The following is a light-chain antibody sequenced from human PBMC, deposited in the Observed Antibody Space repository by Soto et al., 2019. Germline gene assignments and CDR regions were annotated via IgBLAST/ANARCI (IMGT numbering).Light chain of an antibody. Sequence: QSALTQPASVSGSPGQSITISCTRTSNDFGTYYFVSWYQQHPDKAPKLIIYDGTERPSGVSNRFSGSKSGNTASLTVSGLQAEDEADYYCSSYAGSDNLVFGGGTKLTVL. CDR1: SNDFGTYYF. J-gene: IGLJ2*01. CDR3: SSYAGSDNLV. CDR2: DGT. V-gene: IGLV2-14*02.